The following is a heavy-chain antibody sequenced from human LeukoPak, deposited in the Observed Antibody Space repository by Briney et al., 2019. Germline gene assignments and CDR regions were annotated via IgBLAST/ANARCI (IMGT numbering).Heavy chain of an antibody. CDR2: IHNIGGT. Sequence: SQTLSLTCTVSGGSISSGDYYWSWIRQPPGKGLEWIGYIHNIGGTYYTPSLKSRVTISLDTSKNQFSLKLSSVTAADTAVYYCARTSRGFYYVFDYWGEGTLVTVSS. D-gene: IGHD3-22*01. J-gene: IGHJ4*02. V-gene: IGHV4-30-4*01. CDR1: GGSISSGDYY. CDR3: ARTSRGFYYVFDY.